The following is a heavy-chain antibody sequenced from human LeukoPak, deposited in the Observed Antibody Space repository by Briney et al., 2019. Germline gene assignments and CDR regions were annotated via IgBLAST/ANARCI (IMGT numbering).Heavy chain of an antibody. V-gene: IGHV3-13*01. J-gene: IGHJ6*02. CDR1: GFTFSSYD. CDR2: IGTAGDT. Sequence: PGGSLRLSCAASGFTFSSYDMHWVRHATGKGLEWVSAIGTAGDTYYPGSVKGRFTISRENAKNSLYLQMNSLRAGDTAVYYCARVMWADSSGYYYEDYGMDVWGQGTTVTVSS. D-gene: IGHD3-22*01. CDR3: ARVMWADSSGYYYEDYGMDV.